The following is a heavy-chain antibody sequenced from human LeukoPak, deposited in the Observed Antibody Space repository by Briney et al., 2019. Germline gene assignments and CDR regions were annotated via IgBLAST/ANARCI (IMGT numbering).Heavy chain of an antibody. J-gene: IGHJ4*02. D-gene: IGHD6-13*01. V-gene: IGHV4-59*01. CDR3: ASSIVATGNRPFDN. Sequence: SETLSLTCTVSGGSISTYYWSWIRQPPGKGLEWIGYIHYSGSTKYNPSLKSRVTISVDTSKNQFSLKLSSVTAADTAVYYRASSIVATGNRPFDNWGKGTLVTVTS. CDR1: GGSISTYY. CDR2: IHYSGST.